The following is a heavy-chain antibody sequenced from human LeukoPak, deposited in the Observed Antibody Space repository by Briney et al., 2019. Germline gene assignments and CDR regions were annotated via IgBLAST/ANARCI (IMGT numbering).Heavy chain of an antibody. J-gene: IGHJ5*02. V-gene: IGHV3-30*18. Sequence: GGSLRLSCAASGFSFRTYNMHWVRQAPGKGLEWVALISYDESDRYYADSVKGRFTISRDNSENTLYMQLNSLRAEDTAVYYCAKDYSKTSYYGSGSYYRPNWFDPWGQGTLFTVSS. D-gene: IGHD3-10*01. CDR2: ISYDESDR. CDR3: AKDYSKTSYYGSGSYYRPNWFDP. CDR1: GFSFRTYN.